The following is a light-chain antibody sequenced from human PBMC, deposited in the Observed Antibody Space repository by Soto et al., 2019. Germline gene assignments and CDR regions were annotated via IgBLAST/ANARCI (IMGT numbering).Light chain of an antibody. CDR3: QQYNQWPIT. CDR2: GVS. V-gene: IGKV3-15*01. Sequence: ERIMTQSPATLSVSPGERATLSCRASQSVGTNIAWYRQKPGQAPRLLIYGVSARATGIPDRFSGGGSGTEFTLTISSLQSEDFAVYYCQQYNQWPITFGQGTRLE. J-gene: IGKJ5*01. CDR1: QSVGTN.